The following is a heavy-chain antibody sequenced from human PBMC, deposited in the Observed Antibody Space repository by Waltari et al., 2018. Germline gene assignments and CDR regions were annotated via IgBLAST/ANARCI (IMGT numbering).Heavy chain of an antibody. D-gene: IGHD3-3*01. V-gene: IGHV3-9*01. CDR3: ARDASSGYDFWSRTGDYYYYGMDV. Sequence: EVQLVESGGGLVQPGRSLRLSCAASGFTFDDYAMHWVRQAPGKGLEWVSGISWNSGRLGYADSVKGRFTISRDNAKNSLYLQMNSLRSEDTAVYYCARDASSGYDFWSRTGDYYYYGMDVWGQGTTVTVSS. CDR1: GFTFDDYA. J-gene: IGHJ6*02. CDR2: ISWNSGRL.